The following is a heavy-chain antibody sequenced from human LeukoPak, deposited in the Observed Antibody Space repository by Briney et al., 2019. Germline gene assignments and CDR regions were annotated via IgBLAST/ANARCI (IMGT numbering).Heavy chain of an antibody. J-gene: IGHJ6*03. CDR2: ISSSGSTI. D-gene: IGHD3-3*01. V-gene: IGHV3-48*04. CDR1: GFTFSSYA. Sequence: GGSLRLSCAASGFTFSSYAMSWVRQAPGKGLEWVSYISSSGSTIYYADSVKGRFTISRDNAKNSLYLQMNSLRAEDTAVYYCARDSYDFWSGYPYYYYYMDVWGKGTTVTVSS. CDR3: ARDSYDFWSGYPYYYYYMDV.